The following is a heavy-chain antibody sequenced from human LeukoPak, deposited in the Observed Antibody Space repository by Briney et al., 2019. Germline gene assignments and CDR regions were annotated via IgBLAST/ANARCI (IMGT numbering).Heavy chain of an antibody. CDR2: ISGSGGST. CDR3: ARGPQVVRFILDY. Sequence: GGSLRLSCAASGFTFSSYAMSWVRQAPGKGLEWVSGISGSGGSTYYADSVKGRFTISRDNSKNTLYLQMNSLRAEDTAVYYCARGPQVVRFILDYWGQGTLVTVSS. V-gene: IGHV3-23*01. D-gene: IGHD6-6*01. J-gene: IGHJ4*02. CDR1: GFTFSSYA.